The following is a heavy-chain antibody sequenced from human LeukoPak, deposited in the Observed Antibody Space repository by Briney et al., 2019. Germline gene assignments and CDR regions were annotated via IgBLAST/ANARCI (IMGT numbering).Heavy chain of an antibody. J-gene: IGHJ6*03. V-gene: IGHV3-30*18. D-gene: IGHD5-18*01. CDR3: AKKGTWIQPEDYYYYMDV. CDR1: GFTFSSYG. CDR2: ISYDGSNK. Sequence: GGSLRLSCAASGFTFSSYGMHWVRQAPGKGLEWVAVISYDGSNKYYADSVKGRFTISRDNSKNTLYLQMNSLRAEDTAVYYCAKKGTWIQPEDYYYYMDVWGKGTTVTVSS.